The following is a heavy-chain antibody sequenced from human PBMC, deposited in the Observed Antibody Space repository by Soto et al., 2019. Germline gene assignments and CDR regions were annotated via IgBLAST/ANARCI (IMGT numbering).Heavy chain of an antibody. CDR1: VFTFSSYG. CDR2: ITGSGGST. V-gene: IGHV3-23*01. D-gene: IGHD4-17*01. Sequence: RRSLRLSCAASVFTFSSYGMTWFRQAPGKGLEWVSSITGSGGSTYYADSVKGRLTISRDNSKNTLYLQMNSLRAEDTAVYYCAKDYGSAFDIWGQGTMVTVSS. CDR3: AKDYGSAFDI. J-gene: IGHJ3*02.